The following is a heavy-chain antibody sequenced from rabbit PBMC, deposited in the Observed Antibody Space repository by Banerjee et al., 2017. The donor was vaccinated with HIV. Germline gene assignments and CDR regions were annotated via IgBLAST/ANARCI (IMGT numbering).Heavy chain of an antibody. CDR3: ARDWASDIGAYYSL. V-gene: IGHV1S45*01. CDR1: GFSFSSNYW. J-gene: IGHJ3*01. CDR2: IFTASAGT. Sequence: QEQLEESGGDLVKPEGSLTLTCTASGFSFSSNYWICWVRQAPGKGLEWIACIFTASAGTSYANWAKGRFTISKTSSTTVTLQMTSLTAADTATYFCARDWASDIGAYYSLWGQGTLVTVS. D-gene: IGHD1-1*01.